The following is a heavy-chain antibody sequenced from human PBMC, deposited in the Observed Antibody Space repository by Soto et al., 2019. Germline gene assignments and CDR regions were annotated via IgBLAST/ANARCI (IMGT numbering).Heavy chain of an antibody. J-gene: IGHJ4*02. CDR2: IYGGGST. CDR3: ARDFEDYDILTGYLYYFDY. Sequence: GGSLRLSCAASGFTVSSSYMNWVRQAPGRGLEWVSDIYGGGSTFHADSVKGRFTISRDNAKNSLYLQMNSLRDEDTAVYYCARDFEDYDILTGYLYYFDYWGQGTLVTVSS. CDR1: GFTVSSSY. D-gene: IGHD3-9*01. V-gene: IGHV3-66*01.